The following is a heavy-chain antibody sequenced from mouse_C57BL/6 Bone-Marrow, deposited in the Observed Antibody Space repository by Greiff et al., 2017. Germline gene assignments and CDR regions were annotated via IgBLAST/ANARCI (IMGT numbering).Heavy chain of an antibody. CDR2: IYPRDGST. V-gene: IGHV1-85*01. CDR1: GYTFTSYD. CDR3: ARGGLFDY. J-gene: IGHJ2*01. Sequence: VKLVESGPELVKPGASVKLSCKASGYTFTSYDINWVKQRPGQGLEWIGWIYPRDGSTKYNEKFKGKATLTVDTSSSTAYMELHSLTSEDSAVYFCARGGLFDYWGQGTTLTVSS.